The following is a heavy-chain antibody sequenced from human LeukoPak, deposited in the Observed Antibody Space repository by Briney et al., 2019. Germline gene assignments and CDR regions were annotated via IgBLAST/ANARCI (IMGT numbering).Heavy chain of an antibody. D-gene: IGHD2-2*01. CDR3: ARVPRSTSSPYYFDY. J-gene: IGHJ4*02. CDR1: GGSISSSSYY. Sequence: SETLSLTCTVSGGSISSSSYYWGWIRQPPGKGLEWIGSIYYSGSTYYNPSLKSRVTISVDTSKNQFSLKLSSVTAADTAVYYCARVPRSTSSPYYFDYWGQGTLVTVSS. CDR2: IYYSGST. V-gene: IGHV4-39*01.